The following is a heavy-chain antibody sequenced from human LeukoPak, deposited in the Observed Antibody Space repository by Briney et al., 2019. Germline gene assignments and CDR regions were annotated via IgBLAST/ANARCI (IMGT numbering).Heavy chain of an antibody. CDR1: GFTFSSYA. V-gene: IGHV3-23*01. D-gene: IGHD3-3*01. J-gene: IGHJ4*02. CDR3: AKSHATGVVIFDY. Sequence: PGGSLIPCCAAAGFTFSSYAMSVVRQAPGKGLELVSAITGSCGSTYYADFVNGRFTISKDNSKNTLYLQMNSLRAEATAVYYCAKSHATGVVIFDYWGQGTLVTVSS. CDR2: ITGSCGST.